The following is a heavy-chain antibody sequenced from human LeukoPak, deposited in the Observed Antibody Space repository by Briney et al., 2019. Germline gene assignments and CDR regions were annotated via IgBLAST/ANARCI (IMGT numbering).Heavy chain of an antibody. D-gene: IGHD6-13*01. J-gene: IGHJ3*01. CDR2: IHTSGST. CDR1: GGSISSYY. CDR3: ARISSSNWYNERGAFDV. V-gene: IGHV4-4*07. Sequence: SETLSLTCTVSGGSISSYYWNWIRQPAGKGLEWIGRIHTSGSTNYNPSLKSRVTMSVDTSKNKFSLKLRSVTAADTAVYYCARISSSNWYNERGAFDVWGQGTMVTVSS.